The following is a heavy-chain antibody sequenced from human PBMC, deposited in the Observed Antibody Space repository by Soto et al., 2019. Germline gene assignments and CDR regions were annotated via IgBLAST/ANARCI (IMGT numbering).Heavy chain of an antibody. CDR3: AKIPAYGAGSSEGKWFGP. J-gene: IGHJ5*02. Sequence: SETLSLTCTFPGASIGDYYWSWIRQPPGKGLEWIGYVYLTGSTTYNYNPSLKSRLTISIDTCRRQFRLNLSSVTAADAAGDYCAKIPAYGAGSSEGKWFGPWGQGTLVTVSS. CDR1: GASIGDYY. V-gene: IGHV4-59*01. CDR2: VYLTGSTTY. D-gene: IGHD3-10*01.